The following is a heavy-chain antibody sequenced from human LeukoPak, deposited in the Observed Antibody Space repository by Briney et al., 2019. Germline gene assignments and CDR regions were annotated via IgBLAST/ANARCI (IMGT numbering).Heavy chain of an antibody. J-gene: IGHJ4*02. V-gene: IGHV4-59*01. CDR3: ARASPSRYFDY. CDR2: IYYSGST. CDR1: GGSISSYY. Sequence: SETLSLTCSVSGGSISSYYWSWVRQPPGKGLEWIGYIYYSGSTNYNPSLKGRVTISVDTSNNRFSLKVSSVTAADTAVYYCARASPSRYFDYWGQGTLVTASS.